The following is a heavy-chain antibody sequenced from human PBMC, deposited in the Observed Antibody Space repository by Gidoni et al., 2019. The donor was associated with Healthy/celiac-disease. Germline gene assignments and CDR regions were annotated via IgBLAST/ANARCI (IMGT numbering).Heavy chain of an antibody. V-gene: IGHV3-43*01. CDR3: AKSGGSGIAAADGDYFDY. CDR1: GFTFDDYT. J-gene: IGHJ4*02. D-gene: IGHD6-13*01. Sequence: EVQLVESGGVVVQPGGCLRLSCAASGFTFDDYTMHWVRQAPGKGLEWVSLISWDGGSTYYADSVKGRFTISRDNSKNSLYLQMNSLRTEDTALYYCAKSGGSGIAAADGDYFDYWGQGTLVTVSS. CDR2: ISWDGGST.